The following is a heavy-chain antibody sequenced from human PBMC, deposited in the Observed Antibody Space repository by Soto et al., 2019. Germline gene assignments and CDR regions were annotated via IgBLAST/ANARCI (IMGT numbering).Heavy chain of an antibody. D-gene: IGHD3-22*01. J-gene: IGHJ4*02. V-gene: IGHV4-59*01. CDR1: GDSISSYY. Sequence: QVQLQESGPGLVKPSETLSLTCAVSGDSISSYYCMWIRQPPGKGLESIGYLYYGRSANYNPSLNGLGTLSVATSTNQCSLTLSSMTAADTAVYYCALRSMAVVPEYWGQGTLVTVSS. CDR3: ALRSMAVVPEY. CDR2: LYYGRSA.